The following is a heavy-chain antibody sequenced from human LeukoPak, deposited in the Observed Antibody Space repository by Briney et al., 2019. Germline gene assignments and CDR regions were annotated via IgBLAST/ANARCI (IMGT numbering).Heavy chain of an antibody. D-gene: IGHD5-24*01. CDR3: ARENGYKYDY. CDR1: GVSISSYY. Sequence: SETLSLTCTVSGVSISSYYWTWIRQPPGQGLEWIGSIYYSGSSNYNPSLKSRVTISVDTSKNQFSLKLSSVTAADTAVFYCARENGYKYDYWGQGILVTVSS. J-gene: IGHJ4*02. CDR2: IYYSGSS. V-gene: IGHV4-59*01.